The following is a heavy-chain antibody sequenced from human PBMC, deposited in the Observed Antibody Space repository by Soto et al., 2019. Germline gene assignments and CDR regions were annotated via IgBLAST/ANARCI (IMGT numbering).Heavy chain of an antibody. D-gene: IGHD5-18*01. CDR2: ISWNSGNI. CDR3: VRTKGGYSYGTPFDY. CDR1: GFTFDDYA. V-gene: IGHV3-9*01. J-gene: IGHJ4*02. Sequence: EVQLEESGGALVQPGRSLRLSCAASGFTFDDYAMYWVRQVLGKGLEWVSSISWNSGNIGYADSAKGRFTTSRDNAENSLYLQMNSLRPEDTALYYCVRTKGGYSYGTPFDYWGQGTLVTVSS.